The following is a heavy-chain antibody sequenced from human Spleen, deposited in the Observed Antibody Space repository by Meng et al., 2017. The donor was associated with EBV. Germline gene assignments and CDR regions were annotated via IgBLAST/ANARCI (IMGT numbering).Heavy chain of an antibody. Sequence: EWQRGESGGAFGQPGGSLRLSCAASGFTFSSYWMHWVRQAPGKGLEWISRINEDGRTTSYADSVKGRFTISRDNTKNTLYLQLNSPRVDDTALYFCSRDLAGPYDDWGQGTLVTVSS. CDR1: GFTFSSYW. CDR3: SRDLAGPYDD. D-gene: IGHD3-3*02. J-gene: IGHJ4*02. CDR2: INEDGRTT. V-gene: IGHV3-74*01.